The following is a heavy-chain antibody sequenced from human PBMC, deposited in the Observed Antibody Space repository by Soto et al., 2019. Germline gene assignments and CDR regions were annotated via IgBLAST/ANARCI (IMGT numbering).Heavy chain of an antibody. CDR3: ARVGNMDSSGYYFDY. Sequence: ASVKVSCKASGGTFGSYAISWVRQAPGQGLEWMGGIIPIFGTANYAQKFQGRVTITADESTSTAYMELSSLRSEDTAVYYCARVGNMDSSGYYFDYWGQGTLVTVSS. CDR2: IIPIFGTA. D-gene: IGHD3-22*01. CDR1: GGTFGSYA. J-gene: IGHJ4*02. V-gene: IGHV1-69*13.